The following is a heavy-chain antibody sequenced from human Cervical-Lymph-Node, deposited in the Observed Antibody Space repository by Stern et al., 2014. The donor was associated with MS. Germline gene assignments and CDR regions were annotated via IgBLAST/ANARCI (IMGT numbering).Heavy chain of an antibody. V-gene: IGHV5-51*01. CDR1: GNSFSNRW. CDR2: INAENSNL. D-gene: IGHD5-12*01. Sequence: EVQLVESGAEVKKPGDSLKISCKGSGNSFSNRWIGWVRQMPGKGLEWMGIINAENSNLRYSPSFQGRVSISVDKSTNTAYLQWSGLKASDTAMYYCASLDGWMRSGFDYFFDYWGQGTLVTVSS. CDR3: ASLDGWMRSGFDYFFDY. J-gene: IGHJ4*02.